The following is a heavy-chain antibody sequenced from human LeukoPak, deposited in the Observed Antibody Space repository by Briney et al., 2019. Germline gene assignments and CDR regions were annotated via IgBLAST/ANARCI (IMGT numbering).Heavy chain of an antibody. J-gene: IGHJ6*02. CDR1: GDSVSSNSAA. V-gene: IGHV6-1*01. CDR3: ARDQIEMATIMEYYYGMDV. CDR2: TYYRSKWYN. D-gene: IGHD5-24*01. Sequence: SQTLSLTCAISGDSVSSNSAAWNWIRQSPSRGLEWLGITYYRSKWYNDYAVSVKSRITINPDTSKNQFSLQLNSVTPEDTAVYYCARDQIEMATIMEYYYGMDVWGQGTTVTVSS.